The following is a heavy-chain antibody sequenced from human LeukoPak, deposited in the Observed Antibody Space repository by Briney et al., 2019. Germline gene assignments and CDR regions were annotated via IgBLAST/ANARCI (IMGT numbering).Heavy chain of an antibody. V-gene: IGHV3-23*01. CDR3: ARGFLRYSYDH. CDR2: ISGSGDSA. Sequence: GGSLRLSCAASGFTFSSYAMSWVRQAPGKGLEWVSAISGSGDSAYYADSVKGRFTISRDNSKNTLYLQMNSLRAEDTAVYYCARGFLRYSYDHWGQGTLVTVSS. CDR1: GFTFSSYA. D-gene: IGHD5-18*01. J-gene: IGHJ4*02.